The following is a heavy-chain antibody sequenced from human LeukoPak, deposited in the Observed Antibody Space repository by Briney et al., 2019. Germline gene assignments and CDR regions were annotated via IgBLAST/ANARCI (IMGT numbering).Heavy chain of an antibody. J-gene: IGHJ4*02. CDR1: GGSINSSSY. CDR2: KNYLDIT. V-gene: IGHV4-59*08. CDR3: ATYSGRNPYYFDY. D-gene: IGHD1-26*01. Sequence: SETLSLTCTVSGGSINSSSYWSWIRQTPGKGLEWIGYKNYLDITNYNPSLKSRATISVDTSKNQFSLKLSSVTAADTAVYYCATYSGRNPYYFDYWGQGTLVTVSS.